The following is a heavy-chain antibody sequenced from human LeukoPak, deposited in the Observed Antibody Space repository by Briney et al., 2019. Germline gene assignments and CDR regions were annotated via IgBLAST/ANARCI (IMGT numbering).Heavy chain of an antibody. Sequence: PSETLSLTCTVSGGSITRITYYWGWSRQPPGKGLEWIGSLYYSGSTYYNPSLKSRLTISVDTSKNQFSLKLSSVTAADTAVYYCARAEWELDDAFDIWGQGTMVTVSS. D-gene: IGHD1-26*01. CDR1: GGSITRITYY. J-gene: IGHJ3*02. CDR3: ARAEWELDDAFDI. V-gene: IGHV4-39*07. CDR2: LYYSGST.